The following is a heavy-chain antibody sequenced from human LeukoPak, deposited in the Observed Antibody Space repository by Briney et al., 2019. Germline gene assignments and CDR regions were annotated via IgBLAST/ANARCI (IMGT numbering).Heavy chain of an antibody. V-gene: IGHV4-34*01. Sequence: SETLCLTCAVYGGSFSGYYWSWIRQPPGKGLEWVGEIYHSGSTNYNPSLKSRVTISVDTSKNQFSLKLRSVTAADTAVYYCARGGEIVVVPVVTRNFDYWGQGTLVTVSS. CDR1: GGSFSGYY. CDR2: IYHSGST. J-gene: IGHJ4*02. CDR3: ARGGEIVVVPVVTRNFDY. D-gene: IGHD2-2*01.